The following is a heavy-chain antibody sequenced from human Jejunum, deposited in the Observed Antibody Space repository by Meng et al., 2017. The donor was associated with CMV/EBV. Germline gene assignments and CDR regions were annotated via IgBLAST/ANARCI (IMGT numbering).Heavy chain of an antibody. CDR3: ARAGNWNKWFDP. Sequence: SGGSVTSGTHYWSWIRQPPGKGLEWIGYIYYSGSTTYNPSLKSRVTISVDTSKNQFSLKLSSVTAADTAVYYCARAGNWNKWFDPWGQGTLVTVSS. J-gene: IGHJ5*02. CDR2: IYYSGST. V-gene: IGHV4-61*01. D-gene: IGHD1-1*01. CDR1: GGSVTSGTHY.